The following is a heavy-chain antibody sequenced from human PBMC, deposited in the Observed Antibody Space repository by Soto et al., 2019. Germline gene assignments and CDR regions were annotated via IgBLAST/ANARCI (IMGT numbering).Heavy chain of an antibody. D-gene: IGHD2-2*01. CDR2: ISAYNGNT. CDR1: GYTFTSYG. J-gene: IGHJ6*02. CDR3: ARAPVVTAAMWLDYYYYYYGMDV. V-gene: IGHV1-18*04. Sequence: GXSVKVSCKASGYTFTSYGIIWVRQAPGQGLEWMGWISAYNGNTNYAQKLQGRVTMTTDTSTSTAYMELRSLRSDDTAVYYCARAPVVTAAMWLDYYYYYYGMDVWGQGTTVTVSS.